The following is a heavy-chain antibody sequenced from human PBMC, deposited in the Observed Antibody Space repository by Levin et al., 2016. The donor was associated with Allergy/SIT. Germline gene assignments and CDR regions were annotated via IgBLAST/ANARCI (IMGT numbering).Heavy chain of an antibody. CDR2: IVPMFGVG. CDR1: GGTFSSFS. J-gene: IGHJ4*02. D-gene: IGHD1-26*01. Sequence: SVKVSCKASGGTFSSFSVSWVRQAPGQGLEWMGGIVPMFGVGNDAQKFQGRVSITADKSTGTVYLALSSLRFEDTALYYCARGGVGASHHFEEWGQGTLVTVSS. V-gene: IGHV1-69*10. CDR3: ARGGVGASHHFEE.